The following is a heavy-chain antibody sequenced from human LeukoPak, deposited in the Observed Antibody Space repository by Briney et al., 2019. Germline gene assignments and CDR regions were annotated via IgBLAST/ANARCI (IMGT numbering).Heavy chain of an antibody. D-gene: IGHD7-27*01. Sequence: GASVKVSCKASGYTFTSHHINWVRQAAGQGLEWMGWMNPNSGNTAYAQKFQGRVTMTWDTSINTAYMALDSLRSEDTAVDYCARGRPTNLGGIYWGQGNLVTVSS. J-gene: IGHJ4*02. CDR2: MNPNSGNT. V-gene: IGHV1-8*02. CDR1: GYTFTSHH. CDR3: ARGRPTNLGGIY.